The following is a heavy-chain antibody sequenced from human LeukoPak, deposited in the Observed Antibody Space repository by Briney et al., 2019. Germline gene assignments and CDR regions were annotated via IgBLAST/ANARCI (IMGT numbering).Heavy chain of an antibody. D-gene: IGHD3-16*01. Sequence: GGSLRLSCAASGFTFRTYAMSWVRQARGKGLEWVSGISGSGDSTNYADSVKGRFTISRDNSKNTQYLQMNSLRAEDTAVYYCARGSYNPFDYWGQGTLVTVSS. V-gene: IGHV3-23*01. J-gene: IGHJ4*02. CDR1: GFTFRTYA. CDR2: ISGSGDST. CDR3: ARGSYNPFDY.